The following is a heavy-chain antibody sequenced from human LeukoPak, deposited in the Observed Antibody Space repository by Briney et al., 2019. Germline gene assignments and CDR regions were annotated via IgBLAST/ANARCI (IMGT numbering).Heavy chain of an antibody. J-gene: IGHJ4*02. Sequence: ASVKLSCKACGYSFNVYYMNWVRQAPGQGLEWMGWVNPNTGGTNYAQKFQGRVTMTRDTSINTAYMELSRLTSDDTAVYYCARDLTAAGTWWGQGTLVTVSS. CDR3: ARDLTAAGTW. V-gene: IGHV1-2*02. D-gene: IGHD6-13*01. CDR2: VNPNTGGT. CDR1: GYSFNVYY.